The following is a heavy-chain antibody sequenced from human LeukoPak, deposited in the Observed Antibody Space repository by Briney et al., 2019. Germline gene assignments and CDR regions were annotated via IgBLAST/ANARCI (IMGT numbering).Heavy chain of an antibody. V-gene: IGHV4-59*01. CDR3: AREARYYYDSSGYYEA. CDR2: IYYSGST. Sequence: PSETLSLTCTVAGGSLSSYYWSWIRQPPGKGLEWNGYIYYSGSTNYNPSLRSRVTISVDTSKNQFSLKLSSVTAADTAVYYCAREARYYYDSSGYYEAWGQGTLVTVSS. D-gene: IGHD3-22*01. CDR1: GGSLSSYY. J-gene: IGHJ5*02.